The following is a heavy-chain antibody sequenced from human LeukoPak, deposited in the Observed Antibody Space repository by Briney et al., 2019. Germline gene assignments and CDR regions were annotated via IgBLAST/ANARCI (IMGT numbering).Heavy chain of an antibody. J-gene: IGHJ5*02. CDR1: GFTFSSYG. Sequence: GGSLRLSCAASGFTFSSYGMHWVRQAPGKGLEWVAFIRYDGSNKYYADSVKGRFTISRDNSKNTLYLQMNSLRAEDTAVYYCAKDPIAVAGTSNWFDPWGQGTLVTVSS. CDR2: IRYDGSNK. V-gene: IGHV3-30*02. CDR3: AKDPIAVAGTSNWFDP. D-gene: IGHD6-19*01.